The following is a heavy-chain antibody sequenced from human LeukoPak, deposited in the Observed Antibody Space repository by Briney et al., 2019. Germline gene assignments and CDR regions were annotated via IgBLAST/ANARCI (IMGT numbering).Heavy chain of an antibody. V-gene: IGHV3-23*01. CDR1: GFTFSSYA. J-gene: IGHJ4*02. D-gene: IGHD6-19*01. Sequence: GGSLRLSCAASGFTFSSYAMSWVRQAPGKGLEWVSAISGSGGSTYYADSVKGRFTISRDNSKNTLYLQMNSLRAEDTAVYYCANLLVVAGIRIGDYWGQGTLVTVSS. CDR2: ISGSGGST. CDR3: ANLLVVAGIRIGDY.